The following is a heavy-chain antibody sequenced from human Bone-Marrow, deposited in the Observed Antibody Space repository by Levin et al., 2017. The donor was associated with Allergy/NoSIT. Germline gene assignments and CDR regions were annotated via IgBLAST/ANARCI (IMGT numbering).Heavy chain of an antibody. Sequence: GESLKISCKASGYTFIGYYIHWVRQAPGQGLEWMGWINPHSGDTDYAQKFRGRVMLTRDTSSSTAYMDLTTLRSDDKAMYYCAREPLVDRGPSFDSWGQGTLVTVSS. CDR2: INPHSGDT. D-gene: IGHD6-6*01. CDR1: GYTFIGYY. V-gene: IGHV1-2*02. CDR3: AREPLVDRGPSFDS. J-gene: IGHJ5*01.